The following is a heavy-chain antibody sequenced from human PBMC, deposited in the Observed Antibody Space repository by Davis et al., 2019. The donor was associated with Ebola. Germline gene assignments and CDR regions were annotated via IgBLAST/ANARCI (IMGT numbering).Heavy chain of an antibody. CDR2: ISFDGSNA. CDR3: ARDMSVTVVPPYSAFDM. Sequence: GESLKISCSASGFAFSIYGMHWVRQAPGKGLEWVAVISFDGSNAYYADSVKGRFTISRDNFKNTLYVQINSLRPEDTASYYCARDMSVTVVPPYSAFDMWGQGTMVTVSS. J-gene: IGHJ3*02. V-gene: IGHV3-30*03. CDR1: GFAFSIYG. D-gene: IGHD4-11*01.